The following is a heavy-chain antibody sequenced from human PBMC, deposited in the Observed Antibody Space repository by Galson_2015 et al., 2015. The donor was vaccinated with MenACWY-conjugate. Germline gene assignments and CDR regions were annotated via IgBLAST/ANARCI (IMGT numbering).Heavy chain of an antibody. CDR2: IHYSGTT. D-gene: IGHD2-15*01. V-gene: IGHV4-39*01. J-gene: IGHJ4*02. CDR1: GGSISTNL. Sequence: ETLSLTCTVSGGSISTNLWGWIRPPPGKGLEWIGNIHYSGTTYYNPSLKSRITISVDTSRNQFSLQLNSVTAPDTAVYYCARPISGRGGGAHFDYWGQGILVTVSS. CDR3: ARPISGRGGGAHFDY.